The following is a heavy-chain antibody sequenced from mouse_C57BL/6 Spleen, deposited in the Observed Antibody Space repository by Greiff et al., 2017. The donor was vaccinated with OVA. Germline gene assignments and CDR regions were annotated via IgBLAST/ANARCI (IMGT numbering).Heavy chain of an antibody. V-gene: IGHV1-50*01. CDR3: ASRITTVVRYYAMDY. Sequence: QVQLQQPGAELVKPGASVKLSCKASGYTFTSYWMQWVKQRPGQGLEWIGEIDPSDSYTNYNQKFKGKATLTVDTSSSTAYMQLSSLTSEDSAVFYCASRITTVVRYYAMDYWGQGTSVTVSS. CDR2: IDPSDSYT. D-gene: IGHD1-1*01. J-gene: IGHJ4*01. CDR1: GYTFTSYW.